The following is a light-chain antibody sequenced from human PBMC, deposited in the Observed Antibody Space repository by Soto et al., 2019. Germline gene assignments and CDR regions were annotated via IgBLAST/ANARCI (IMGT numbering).Light chain of an antibody. CDR1: QSISKW. V-gene: IGKV1-5*01. Sequence: DIQMTQSPSTLSASAGDRVTITCRASQSISKWLAWYQQKPGKAPKLLISAASNLQSGVPSRFSGSGSGTEFTLTINILHPDDSATYYCRQYSSYWAFGQGTKV. CDR3: RQYSSYWA. J-gene: IGKJ1*01. CDR2: AAS.